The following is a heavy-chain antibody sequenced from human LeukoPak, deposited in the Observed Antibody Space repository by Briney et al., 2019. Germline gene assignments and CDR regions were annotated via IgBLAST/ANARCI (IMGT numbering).Heavy chain of an antibody. J-gene: IGHJ4*02. D-gene: IGHD3-10*01. CDR2: IYSGGKT. Sequence: QPGGSLRLSCAASGFNVSSNYMSWVRQAPGKGLEWVSVIYSGGKTFYADPVKGRFTSSRDNSKNRLYLQMNSLRAEDTAVYYCARGLDYGSGSTVEGHWGQGTLVTVSS. V-gene: IGHV3-53*01. CDR1: GFNVSSNY. CDR3: ARGLDYGSGSTVEGH.